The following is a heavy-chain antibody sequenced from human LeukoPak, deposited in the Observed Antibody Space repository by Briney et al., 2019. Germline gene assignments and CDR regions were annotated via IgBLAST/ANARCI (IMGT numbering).Heavy chain of an antibody. CDR3: ARTRVLRYLDWLPYYFDY. D-gene: IGHD3-9*01. CDR2: INHSGST. J-gene: IGHJ4*02. CDR1: GGSFSGYY. Sequence: SETLSLTCAVYGGSFSGYYWSWIRQPPGKGLEWIGEINHSGSTNYNPSLKSRVTISVDTSKNQFSLKLSSVTAADTAVYYCARTRVLRYLDWLPYYFDYWGQGTLVTVSS. V-gene: IGHV4-34*01.